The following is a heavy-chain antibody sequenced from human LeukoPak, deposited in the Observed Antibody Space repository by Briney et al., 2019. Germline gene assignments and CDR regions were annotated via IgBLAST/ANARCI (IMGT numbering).Heavy chain of an antibody. J-gene: IGHJ4*02. D-gene: IGHD3-10*01. Sequence: GGSLRLSCAASGFTFKTYGMHWVRQAPGKGLDWVAFIEKDGSNKYYADSVKGRFTVSRDNSKNRLYLQMNSLRPEETALYYCAKGELVVWGQGTLVTVSS. V-gene: IGHV3-30*02. CDR2: IEKDGSNK. CDR1: GFTFKTYG. CDR3: AKGELVV.